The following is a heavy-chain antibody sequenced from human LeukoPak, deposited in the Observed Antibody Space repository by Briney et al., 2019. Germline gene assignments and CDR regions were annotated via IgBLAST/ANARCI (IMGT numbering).Heavy chain of an antibody. CDR2: IIPIFSTA. Sequence: GSSVKVSCKASGGTFSSYAISWVRQAPGQGLEWMGGIIPIFSTANYAQKFQGRVTITADESTSTAYMELSSLRSEDTAVYYCAGTYDSRNGYFDYWGQGTLVTVSS. D-gene: IGHD3-22*01. V-gene: IGHV1-69*01. J-gene: IGHJ4*02. CDR3: AGTYDSRNGYFDY. CDR1: GGTFSSYA.